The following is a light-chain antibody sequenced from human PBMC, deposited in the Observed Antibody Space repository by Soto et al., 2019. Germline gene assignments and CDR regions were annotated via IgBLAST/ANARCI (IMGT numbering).Light chain of an antibody. Sequence: DIQMTQSPSSLSASVGDRVTITCRASQPISNYLNWYQQKPGKAPKLLIYAASSLQSGVPSRLSGSGSGTDFTLTISSLQPEDFATYSCQQSYNSPQTFGRGTKVDIK. CDR1: QPISNY. CDR2: AAS. CDR3: QQSYNSPQT. V-gene: IGKV1-39*01. J-gene: IGKJ1*01.